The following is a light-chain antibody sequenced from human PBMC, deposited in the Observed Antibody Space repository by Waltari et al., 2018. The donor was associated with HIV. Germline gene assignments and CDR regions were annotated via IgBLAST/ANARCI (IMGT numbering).Light chain of an antibody. Sequence: QSVVTQPPSASGAPGQRVTISCSGGSSNIGRNFVYWYPQFPGKAPQLLIYRGNQRPAGVPDRFSGSKSGTSASLAISGLQSDDEASYHCATWEDSLGGYVVFGGGTKLTVL. CDR1: SSNIGRNF. J-gene: IGLJ2*01. V-gene: IGLV1-47*01. CDR2: RGN. CDR3: ATWEDSLGGYVV.